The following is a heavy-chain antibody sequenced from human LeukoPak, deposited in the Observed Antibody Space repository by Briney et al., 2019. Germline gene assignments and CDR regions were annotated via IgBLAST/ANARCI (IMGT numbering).Heavy chain of an antibody. CDR2: ITSSSGYI. CDR1: GFSFSAAW. J-gene: IGHJ4*02. CDR3: AREVGSNGAFDY. D-gene: IGHD1-26*01. V-gene: IGHV3-21*01. Sequence: GGSLRLSCEASGFSFSAAWMTWVRQAPGKGLEWFSSITSSSGYIYYADSVKGRFTISRDNAKKSLFLHMNSLRADDTAVYSCAREVGSNGAFDYWGPGTLVTVSS.